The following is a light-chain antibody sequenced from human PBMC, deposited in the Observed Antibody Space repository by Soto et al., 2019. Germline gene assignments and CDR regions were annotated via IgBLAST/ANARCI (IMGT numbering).Light chain of an antibody. CDR2: GAS. CDR1: PFISNW. J-gene: IGKJ4*01. V-gene: IGKV1D-16*01. Sequence: DIQMTQSPSSLSASVGDRVTITCRASPFISNWLAWYQQKPETAPKSLIFGASTLQSGVPSRFSGSGFGTYFTLTINGLQPEDFATYFCQQYNSYPLTFGGGTKVEI. CDR3: QQYNSYPLT.